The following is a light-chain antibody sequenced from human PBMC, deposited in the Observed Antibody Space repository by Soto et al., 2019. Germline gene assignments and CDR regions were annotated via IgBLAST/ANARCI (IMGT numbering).Light chain of an antibody. CDR1: QSIGTY. J-gene: IGKJ5*01. V-gene: IGKV3-11*01. Sequence: EIVLTQSPATLSLSPGERATLSCRASQSIGTYLAWYQQKPGQVPRLLIYDASYRATGIPARFSGSGSGTEFTLTISSLQSEDFAIYYCQQYNNWPPTTFGQGTRLEIK. CDR3: QQYNNWPPTT. CDR2: DAS.